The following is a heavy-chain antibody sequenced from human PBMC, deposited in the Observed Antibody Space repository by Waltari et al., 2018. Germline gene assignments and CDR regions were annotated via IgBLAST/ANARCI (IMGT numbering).Heavy chain of an antibody. J-gene: IGHJ4*02. CDR1: GFTFSSYG. V-gene: IGHV3-NL1*01. D-gene: IGHD6-19*01. Sequence: QVQLVESGGGVVQPGRSLRLSCAASGFTFSSYGMHWVRQAPGKGLEWVSSISGGAGSTYYADSVKGRFTISRDNSKNTLYLQMNSLRAEDTAVYFCAKHYTSGSYWGQGTLVTVSS. CDR3: AKHYTSGSY. CDR2: ISGGAGST.